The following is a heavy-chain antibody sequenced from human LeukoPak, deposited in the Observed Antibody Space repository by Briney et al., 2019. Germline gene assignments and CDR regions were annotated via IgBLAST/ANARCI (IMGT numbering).Heavy chain of an antibody. CDR2: IDSGGAT. D-gene: IGHD7-27*01. V-gene: IGHV3-53*01. CDR3: TRNWGSDNWFDP. Sequence: PGGSLRLSCAASGFTVSTNYITWVRQAPGKGLEWVSVIDSGGATYYADSVKGRFTLSRDNSKNTLYLQMNSLRADDTAVYYCTRNWGSDNWFDPWGQGTLVTVSS. CDR1: GFTVSTNY. J-gene: IGHJ5*02.